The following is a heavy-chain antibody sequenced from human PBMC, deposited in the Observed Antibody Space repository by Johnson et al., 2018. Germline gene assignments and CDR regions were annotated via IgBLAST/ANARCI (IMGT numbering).Heavy chain of an antibody. CDR2: IFGST. CDR1: GFTFSTYA. V-gene: IGHV3-23*04. D-gene: IGHD1-14*01. CDR3: ARNHGYYYYGIDV. J-gene: IGHJ6*02. Sequence: VQLVESGGGLVQPGGSLRLSCVASGFTFSTYAMSWVRQAPGKGLEWVSAIFGSTYYTDSVQGLFTISRDNSRNTLYLQMNSLRAEDTAVYYCARNHGYYYYGIDVWGQGTTVTVSS.